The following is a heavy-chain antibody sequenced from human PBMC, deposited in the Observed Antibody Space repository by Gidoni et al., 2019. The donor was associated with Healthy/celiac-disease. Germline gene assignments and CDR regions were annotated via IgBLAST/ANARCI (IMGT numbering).Heavy chain of an antibody. CDR3: ARGGRVRVDYSSIAARRAGVFDY. CDR2: INHSGST. D-gene: IGHD6-6*01. J-gene: IGHJ4*02. Sequence: QVQLQQWGAGLLKPSETLSLTCAVYGGSFSGYYWSWIRQPPGKGLEWIGEINHSGSTNSNPSLKSRVTISVDTSKNQFSLKLSSVTAADTAVYYCARGGRVRVDYSSIAARRAGVFDYWGQGTLVTVSS. V-gene: IGHV4-34*01. CDR1: GGSFSGYY.